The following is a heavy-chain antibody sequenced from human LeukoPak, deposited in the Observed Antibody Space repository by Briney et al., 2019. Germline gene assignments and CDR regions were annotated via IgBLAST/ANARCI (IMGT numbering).Heavy chain of an antibody. D-gene: IGHD3-22*01. CDR2: ISGGGGST. CDR1: GFTFSTYA. CDR3: AKHYDISGYYPY. V-gene: IGHV3-23*01. Sequence: GGSLRLSCAASGFTFSTYAMSWVRRAPGKGLEWVSAISGGGGSTHYADSVKGRFTISRDNSKNTLFLQMSSLRADDTAIYYCAKHYDISGYYPYWGQGTLVTVSS. J-gene: IGHJ4*02.